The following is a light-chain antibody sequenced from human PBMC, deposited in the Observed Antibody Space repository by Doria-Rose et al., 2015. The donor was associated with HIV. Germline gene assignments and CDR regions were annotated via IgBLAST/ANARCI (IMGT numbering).Light chain of an antibody. Sequence: TQSPGTLSLSPGARATLSCRASQRFSSTYLAWYQQKPGQAPSLLIYDRSTRATGIPDRFSASGSGTDFTLTINRLEPEDFALYYCHQYGTSWTFGQGTKVEI. CDR2: DRS. J-gene: IGKJ1*01. CDR3: HQYGTSWT. V-gene: IGKV3-20*01. CDR1: QRFSSTY.